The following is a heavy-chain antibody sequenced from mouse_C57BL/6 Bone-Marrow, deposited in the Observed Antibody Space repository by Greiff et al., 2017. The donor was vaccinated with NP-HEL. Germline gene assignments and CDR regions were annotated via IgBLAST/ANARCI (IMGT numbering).Heavy chain of an antibody. D-gene: IGHD1-1*01. CDR2: IRLKSDNYAT. J-gene: IGHJ2*01. V-gene: IGHV6-3*01. CDR1: GFTFSNYW. CDR3: TGTTVVANDY. Sequence: EVQLVESGGGLVQPGGSMKLSCVASGFTFSNYWMNWVRQSPEKGLEWVAQIRLKSDNYATHYAESVKGRFTISRDDSKSSVYLQMNNLRAEDTGIYYCTGTTVVANDYWGQGTTLTVSS.